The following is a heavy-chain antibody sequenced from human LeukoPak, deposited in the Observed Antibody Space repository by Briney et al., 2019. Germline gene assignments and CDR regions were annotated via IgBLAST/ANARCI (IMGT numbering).Heavy chain of an antibody. Sequence: PSETLSLTCTVSGYSISSGYYWGWIRQPPGKGLEWIGSIYHSGSTYYNPSLKSRVTISVDTSKNQFSLKLRSVTAADTAVYYCARLGYDFNYYYYMDVWGKGTTVTISS. J-gene: IGHJ6*03. CDR2: IYHSGST. V-gene: IGHV4-38-2*02. CDR1: GYSISSGYY. D-gene: IGHD3-3*01. CDR3: ARLGYDFNYYYYMDV.